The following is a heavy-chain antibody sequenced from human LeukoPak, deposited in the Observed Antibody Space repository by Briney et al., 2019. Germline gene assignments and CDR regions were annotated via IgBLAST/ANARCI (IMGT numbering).Heavy chain of an antibody. D-gene: IGHD7-27*01. J-gene: IGHJ5*02. Sequence: GGSLRLSCGASGFSFSTYWMSWVRQAPGKGLEWVANIKQDGSDKYYLDSVKGRFTISRDNAKNSLYLQMNSLRAEDTAVYYCARSLPGNRFDPWGQGTLVTVSS. V-gene: IGHV3-7*05. CDR3: ARSLPGNRFDP. CDR1: GFSFSTYW. CDR2: IKQDGSDK.